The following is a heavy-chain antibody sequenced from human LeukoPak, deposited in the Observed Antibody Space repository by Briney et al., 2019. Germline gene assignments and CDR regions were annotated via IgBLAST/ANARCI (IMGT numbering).Heavy chain of an antibody. CDR3: ARDLASSTGWEFDY. CDR1: GFTLSSYV. J-gene: IGHJ4*02. D-gene: IGHD6-19*01. Sequence: GGSLRLSCVASGFTLSSYVMSWVRQAPGKGLEWVSLIYSASSTYYADSVKGRFTISRDNSRNTLYLQMNSLRAEDTAMYYCARDLASSTGWEFDYWGQGTLVTVSS. V-gene: IGHV3-53*01. CDR2: IYSASST.